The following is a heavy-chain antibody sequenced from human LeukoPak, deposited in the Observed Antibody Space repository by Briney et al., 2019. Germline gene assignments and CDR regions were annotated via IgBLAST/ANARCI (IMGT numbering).Heavy chain of an antibody. CDR2: IKQDRSEK. Sequence: GGSLRLSCAASGFTFSSYWMSWVRQAPGKGLEWVANIKQDRSEKYYVDSVKGRFTISRDNAKNTLYLQMNSLRAEDTAVYYCARDHSTSFYYYYGMDVWGQGTTVTVSS. D-gene: IGHD5-18*01. J-gene: IGHJ6*02. CDR1: GFTFSSYW. V-gene: IGHV3-7*01. CDR3: ARDHSTSFYYYYGMDV.